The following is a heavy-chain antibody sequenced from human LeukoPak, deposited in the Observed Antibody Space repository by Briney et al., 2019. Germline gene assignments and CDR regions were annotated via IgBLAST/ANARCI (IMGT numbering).Heavy chain of an antibody. CDR1: GASFSSYY. J-gene: IGHJ4*02. V-gene: IGHV4-34*01. CDR2: IIHGGST. D-gene: IGHD2-15*01. Sequence: AESLSLTCAVYGASFSSYYRSWIRQPPGKGLEWIGEIIHGGSTNYNPSFKSRVTISVDTPKNHFSLKLSSVTAADTAVYCCARGKRTGYCSGGSCYPRYYFDYWGQGTLVTVSS. CDR3: ARGKRTGYCSGGSCYPRYYFDY.